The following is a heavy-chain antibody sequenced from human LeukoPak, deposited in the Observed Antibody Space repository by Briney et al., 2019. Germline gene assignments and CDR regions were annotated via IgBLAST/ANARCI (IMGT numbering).Heavy chain of an antibody. Sequence: ASVKVSCKASGYTFTSYDINWVRQATGQGLEWMGWMNPNSGNIGYAQKFQGRVTITRNTSISTAYMELSSLRSEDTAVYYCARGLAITMIVGTGYWGQGTLVTVSS. D-gene: IGHD3-22*01. CDR3: ARGLAITMIVGTGY. J-gene: IGHJ4*02. CDR2: MNPNSGNI. CDR1: GYTFTSYD. V-gene: IGHV1-8*03.